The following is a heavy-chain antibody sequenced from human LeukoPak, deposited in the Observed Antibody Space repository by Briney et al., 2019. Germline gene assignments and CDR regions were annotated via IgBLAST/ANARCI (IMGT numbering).Heavy chain of an antibody. D-gene: IGHD3-10*01. CDR3: ARDTYGSGSYYNGYYFDY. V-gene: IGHV6-1*01. J-gene: IGHJ4*02. CDR1: GDSVTSNSAA. CDR2: TYYRSKWYN. Sequence: SQTLSLTCAISGDSVTSNSAAWNWIRQSPSRGLEWLGRTYYRSKWYNDYAVSVKSRIAINPDTSKNQFSLQLNSVTPEDTAVYYCARDTYGSGSYYNGYYFDYWGQGTLVTVSS.